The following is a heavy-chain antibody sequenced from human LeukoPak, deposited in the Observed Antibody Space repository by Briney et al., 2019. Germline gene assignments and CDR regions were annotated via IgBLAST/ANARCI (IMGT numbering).Heavy chain of an antibody. D-gene: IGHD6-13*01. V-gene: IGHV1-2*02. Sequence: GASVKVSCKASGYTFTGYYMHWVRQAPGQGLEWKGWINPNSGGTNHAQNFQGRVTITRDTSMTTAYMELSRLRSDDTAVYYCARLDIAAAGTVDAFDIWGQGTMVTVSS. CDR1: GYTFTGYY. J-gene: IGHJ3*02. CDR3: ARLDIAAAGTVDAFDI. CDR2: INPNSGGT.